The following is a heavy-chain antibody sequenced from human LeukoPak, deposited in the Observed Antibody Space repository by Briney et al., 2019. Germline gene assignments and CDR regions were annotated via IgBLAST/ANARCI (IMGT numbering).Heavy chain of an antibody. J-gene: IGHJ4*02. CDR1: GGSFSDYY. D-gene: IGHD4-17*01. CDR2: VKHSGSA. V-gene: IGHV4-34*01. Sequence: PSETLSLTCVVYGGSFSDYYWSWIRQPPGKGLEWIGEVKHSGSANYNPSLMSRVTISLDTSKNHFSLNLSSVTAADTAVYYCARGQGTVTTHWGQGTLVTVSS. CDR3: ARGQGTVTTH.